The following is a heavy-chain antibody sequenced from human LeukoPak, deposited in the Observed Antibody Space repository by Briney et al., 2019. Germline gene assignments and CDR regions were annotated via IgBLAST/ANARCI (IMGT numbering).Heavy chain of an antibody. CDR2: IWYDGSNK. CDR3: AKGDYYYYYMDV. Sequence: GRSLRLSCAASGFTFSSYGMHWVRQAPGKGLEWVAVIWYDGSNKYYADSVKGRFTISRDNSKNTLYLQMNSLRAEATAVYYCAKGDYYYYYMDVWGKGTTVTVSS. J-gene: IGHJ6*03. V-gene: IGHV3-33*06. CDR1: GFTFSSYG.